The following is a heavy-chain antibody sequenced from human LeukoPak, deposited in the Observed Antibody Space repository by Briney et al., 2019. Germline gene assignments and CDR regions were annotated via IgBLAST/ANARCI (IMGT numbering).Heavy chain of an antibody. Sequence: PSETLSLTCAVYGGSFSGYYWSWIRQPPGKGLEWIGEINHSGSTNYNPSLKSRVTISVDTSKNQFSLKLSSVTAADTAVYYCARLRITICGVVKGFDPWGQGTLVTVSS. CDR3: ARLRITICGVVKGFDP. V-gene: IGHV4-34*01. CDR2: INHSGST. D-gene: IGHD3-3*01. J-gene: IGHJ5*02. CDR1: GGSFSGYY.